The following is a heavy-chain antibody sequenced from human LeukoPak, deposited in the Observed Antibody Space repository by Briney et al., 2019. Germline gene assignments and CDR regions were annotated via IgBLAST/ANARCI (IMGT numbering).Heavy chain of an antibody. J-gene: IGHJ4*02. V-gene: IGHV3-48*03. CDR2: ISSSGSTI. Sequence: GGSLRLSCAASGFTFSSYEMNWVRQAPGKGLEWVSYISSSGSTIYYADSVKGRFTISRDNAKNSLYLQMNSLRAEDTAVYYCARGGGRNTTMVWAFDYWGQGTLVTVSS. CDR1: GFTFSSYE. D-gene: IGHD5-18*01. CDR3: ARGGGRNTTMVWAFDY.